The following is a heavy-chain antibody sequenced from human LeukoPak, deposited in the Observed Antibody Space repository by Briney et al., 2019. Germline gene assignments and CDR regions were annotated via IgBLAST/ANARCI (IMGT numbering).Heavy chain of an antibody. CDR1: GYSFSDFY. V-gene: IGHV1-2*02. D-gene: IGHD5-18*01. CDR2: INSKSGAT. CDR3: ARDYSDGYNRRDAFDI. Sequence: ASVSVSCTASGYSFSDFYIHWVRQAPGQGLEWMGWINSKSGATTYAERFRGRVTMTRDTSVNTVYLELTSLYSDDTAVFYCARDYSDGYNRRDAFDIWGQGTTLIVSS. J-gene: IGHJ3*02.